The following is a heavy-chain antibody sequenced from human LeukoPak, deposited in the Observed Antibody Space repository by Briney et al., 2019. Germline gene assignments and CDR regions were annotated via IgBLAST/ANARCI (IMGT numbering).Heavy chain of an antibody. D-gene: IGHD1-26*01. Sequence: ASVRVSCQASGYTFTGYDINWVRQATGQGLEWMGWMNPNTGDTGYAQKFQGRVTMTRNSSIDTAYMELSGLRSEDTAVYYCTRGSLSGSSRDYWGQGTLLTLSS. V-gene: IGHV1-8*01. CDR1: GYTFTGYD. CDR3: TRGSLSGSSRDY. J-gene: IGHJ4*02. CDR2: MNPNTGDT.